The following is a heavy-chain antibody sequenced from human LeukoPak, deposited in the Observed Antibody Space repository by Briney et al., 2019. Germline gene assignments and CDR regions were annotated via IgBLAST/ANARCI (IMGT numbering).Heavy chain of an antibody. V-gene: IGHV4-61*02. J-gene: IGHJ4*02. CDR1: GGSISSGSYY. CDR2: IYTSGST. D-gene: IGHD2-2*01. Sequence: PSETLSLTCTVSGGSISSGSYYWSWIRQPAGKGLEWIGRIYTSGSTNYNPSLKSRVTISVDTSENQFSLKLSSVTAADTAVYYCARGVVVPADRSDYWGQGALVTVSS. CDR3: ARGVVVPADRSDY.